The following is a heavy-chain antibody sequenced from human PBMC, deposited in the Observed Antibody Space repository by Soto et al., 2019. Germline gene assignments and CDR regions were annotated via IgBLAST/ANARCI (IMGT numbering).Heavy chain of an antibody. V-gene: IGHV1-46*03. D-gene: IGHD2-2*01. Sequence: ASVKVSCKASGYTFTSYYMHWVRQPPRQGLEWMGIINHSGGSTSYAQKFQGRVTMTRDTSTSTVYMELSSLRSEDTAVYYCARIGCSSTSCVGFIDYWGQGTLVTVAS. J-gene: IGHJ4*02. CDR2: INHSGGST. CDR1: GYTFTSYY. CDR3: ARIGCSSTSCVGFIDY.